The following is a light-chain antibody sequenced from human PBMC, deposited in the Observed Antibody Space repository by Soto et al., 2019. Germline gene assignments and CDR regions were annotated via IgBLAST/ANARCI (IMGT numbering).Light chain of an antibody. CDR2: AAS. CDR3: HKYNSARWT. J-gene: IGKJ1*01. V-gene: IGKV1-27*01. CDR1: QGISNY. Sequence: DIQMTQSQSSLYASVGDRVTITCRAIQGISNYLAWYPQKPGKVPNLLIYAASTLQSGVPSRFSGSGSGTEFTLPISSLQPADVATYYCHKYNSARWTFGQGTKVEIK.